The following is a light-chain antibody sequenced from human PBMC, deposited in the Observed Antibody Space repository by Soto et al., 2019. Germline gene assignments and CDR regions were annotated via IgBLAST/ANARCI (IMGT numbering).Light chain of an antibody. CDR2: GAS. CDR3: QQYNSYPWT. CDR1: QSVSSY. Sequence: EIVMTQSRAPLSVSPRDRPTLSFRASQSVSSYLAWYQQKPGQDPSLLIYGASTRATSIPARFSGSGSGTEFTLTISSLQPDDFATYYCQQYNSYPWTFGQGTRV. V-gene: IGKV3-15*01. J-gene: IGKJ1*01.